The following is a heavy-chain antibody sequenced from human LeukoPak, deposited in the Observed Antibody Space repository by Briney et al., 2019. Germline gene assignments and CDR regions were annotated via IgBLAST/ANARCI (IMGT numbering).Heavy chain of an antibody. CDR3: ARADTPLRYFDWLSRTMVTELFDY. V-gene: IGHV1-2*06. D-gene: IGHD3-9*01. CDR1: GYTFTAYY. CDR2: INPNSGGT. Sequence: ASVSVSCKASGYTFTAYYIHWVRQAPGQGLEWMGRINPNSGGTNYAQKFQGRVTMTRDTSTSTAYMELSRLRSDDTAVYYCARADTPLRYFDWLSRTMVTELFDYWGQGTLVTVSA. J-gene: IGHJ4*02.